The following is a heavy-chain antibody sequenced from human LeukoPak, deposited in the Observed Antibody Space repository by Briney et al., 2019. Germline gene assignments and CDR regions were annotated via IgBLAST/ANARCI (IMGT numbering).Heavy chain of an antibody. Sequence: GSLRLSCAASGFTFSSYSMNWVRQAPGKGLEWVSSISSSSSYIYYADSVKGRFTISRDNAKNTLYLQMNSLRAEDTAVYYCAKDYYDSSGYEAPGYFDYWGQGTLVTVSS. D-gene: IGHD3-22*01. CDR1: GFTFSSYS. CDR3: AKDYYDSSGYEAPGYFDY. J-gene: IGHJ4*02. CDR2: ISSSSSYI. V-gene: IGHV3-21*04.